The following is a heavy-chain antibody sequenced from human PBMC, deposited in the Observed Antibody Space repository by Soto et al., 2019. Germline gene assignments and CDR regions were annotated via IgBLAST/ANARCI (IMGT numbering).Heavy chain of an antibody. V-gene: IGHV3-73*01. Sequence: EVQLVESGGGLVQPGGSLKLSCAASGFIFSDSTIHWVRQAFGKGLEWVGRIRSRPNSYATAYGASVSGRFTISRDDSESTEYLQVNIRKAEDSAVYYGTRRSDSNYYFYYMDVWGKGTTVTVSS. J-gene: IGHJ6*03. CDR1: GFIFSDST. D-gene: IGHD2-21*02. CDR2: IRSRPNSYAT. CDR3: TRRSDSNYYFYYMDV.